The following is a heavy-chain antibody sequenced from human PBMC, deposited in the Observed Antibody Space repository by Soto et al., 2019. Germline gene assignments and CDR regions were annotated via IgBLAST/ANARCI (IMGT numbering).Heavy chain of an antibody. CDR2: ISAYNGNT. Sequence: SVKVSCKASGYTFTSYGISWVRQAPGQGLEWMGWISAYNGNTNYAQKLQGRVTMTTDTSTSTAYMELRSLGSDDTAVYYCASLRYCSSGRCSGEGDYYYYGMDVGGQGTTVTVS. CDR1: GYTFTSYG. V-gene: IGHV1-18*01. J-gene: IGHJ6*02. CDR3: ASLRYCSSGRCSGEGDYYYYGMDV. D-gene: IGHD2-15*01.